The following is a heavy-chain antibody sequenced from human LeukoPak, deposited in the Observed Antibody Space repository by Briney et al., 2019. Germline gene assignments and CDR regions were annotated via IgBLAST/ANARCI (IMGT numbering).Heavy chain of an antibody. CDR2: IYPGDSDT. CDR3: ASSRIVGATDAFDI. D-gene: IGHD1-26*01. V-gene: IGHV5-51*01. J-gene: IGHJ3*02. CDR1: GYSFTSYW. Sequence: GESLKISCKGSGYSFTSYWIAWVRQMPGKGLEGMGIIYPGDSDTKYSPSFQGQVTISADKSITTAYLQWSSLKASDTAMYYCASSRIVGATDAFDIWGQGTMVTVSS.